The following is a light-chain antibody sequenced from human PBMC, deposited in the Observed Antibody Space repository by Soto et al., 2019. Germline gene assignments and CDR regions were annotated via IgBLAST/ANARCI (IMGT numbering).Light chain of an antibody. J-gene: IGKJ2*01. CDR3: QQYNNWPYT. V-gene: IGKV3-15*01. Sequence: EIVMTQSPATLSVSPGERATLSCRASQSVSSNLAWYQQKPGQAPRLLIYGASTRATGIPARFSGSGSGTEFTLTISRLQSGDLAVYYGQQYNNWPYTFGQGTKLEIK. CDR2: GAS. CDR1: QSVSSN.